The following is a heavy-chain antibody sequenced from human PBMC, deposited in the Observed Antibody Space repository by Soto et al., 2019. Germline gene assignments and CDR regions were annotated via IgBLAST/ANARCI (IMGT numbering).Heavy chain of an antibody. J-gene: IGHJ4*02. CDR1: GGSFSGYY. V-gene: IGHV4-34*01. CDR3: ATEDSMNWTHDY. D-gene: IGHD1-1*01. CDR2: INHSGST. Sequence: SETLSLTCAVYGGSFSGYYWSWIRQPPGKGLEWIGEINHSGSTNYNPSLKSRVTISVDTSKNQLSLTLNSVTAADTAVYYCATEDSMNWTHDYWGQGTLVTVSS.